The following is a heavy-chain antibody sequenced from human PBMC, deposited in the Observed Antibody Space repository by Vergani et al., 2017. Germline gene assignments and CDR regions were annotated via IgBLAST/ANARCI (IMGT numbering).Heavy chain of an antibody. CDR3: TTDPRYCGDGSCCWLRDHHYYGMDV. V-gene: IGHV3-15*07. CDR2: IKSTLYRGTT. D-gene: IGHD2-21*01. CDR1: GFSFRTAW. J-gene: IGHJ6*02. Sequence: EVQLVESGGGIVKPGGSLRLSCVASGFSFRTAWMNWVRRTPGKGLEWVGRIKSTLYRGTTDYAAAVKGRFTLSRDGSKNTLFLQMNGLKTEYIGVYYCTTDPRYCGDGSCCWLRDHHYYGMDVWGQGTTVTVSS.